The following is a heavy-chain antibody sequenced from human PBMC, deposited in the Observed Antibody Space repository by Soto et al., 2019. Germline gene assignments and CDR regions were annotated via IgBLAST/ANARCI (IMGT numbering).Heavy chain of an antibody. Sequence: ASVKVSCKAPGGTLSSYAISWVRQAPGQGLEWMGGIIPIFGTANYAQKFQGRVTITADESTSTAYMKLSSLRSEDTAVYYCARDKGRGYSYGRYYYYGMDVWGQGTAVTVSS. J-gene: IGHJ6*02. CDR3: ARDKGRGYSYGRYYYYGMDV. D-gene: IGHD5-18*01. CDR2: IIPIFGTA. CDR1: GGTLSSYA. V-gene: IGHV1-69*13.